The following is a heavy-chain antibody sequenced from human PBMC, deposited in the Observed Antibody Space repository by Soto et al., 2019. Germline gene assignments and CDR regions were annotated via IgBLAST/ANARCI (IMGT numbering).Heavy chain of an antibody. J-gene: IGHJ4*02. D-gene: IGHD5-18*01. CDR3: ERHMNGNSFGSGFDN. V-gene: IGHV4-39*01. CDR1: GGSITSGTYF. CDR2: MYSNGDT. Sequence: QLQLQESGPGLVKPSETLSLSCTVSGGSITSGTYFWGWIRQAPGKGLEWIGSMYSNGDTYYKPSLKSRYTIPVDTSKFLLSLKLTSVPAADPAVYYWERHMNGNSFGSGFDNRAQGTLVTVSS.